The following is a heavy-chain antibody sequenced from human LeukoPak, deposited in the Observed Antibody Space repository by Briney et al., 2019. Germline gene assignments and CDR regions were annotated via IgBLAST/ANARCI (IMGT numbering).Heavy chain of an antibody. CDR2: IVGSGSTT. CDR1: GFTFSSYA. Sequence: GGSLRLSCAASGFTFSSYAMSWVRQAPGKGLECVSNIVGSGSTTDYADSVKGRFTIPRDNAKNSLYLQVNSLRAEDTAVYYCVRGNYGFDYWGQGTLVTVSS. D-gene: IGHD4-11*01. J-gene: IGHJ4*02. CDR3: VRGNYGFDY. V-gene: IGHV3-48*04.